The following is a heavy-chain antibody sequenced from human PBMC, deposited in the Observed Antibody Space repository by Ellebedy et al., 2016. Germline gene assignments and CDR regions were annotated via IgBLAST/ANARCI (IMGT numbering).Heavy chain of an antibody. Sequence: GESLKISXAASGFTISGLYMSWIRQAPGKGLEWVAFISGNGYFRDHRDSVKGRFTISRDNGNNLVFLDMTSLSAEDTGTYYCTREFYANPDLWGQGTLVTVSS. J-gene: IGHJ5*02. CDR1: GFTISGLY. V-gene: IGHV3-11*05. CDR2: ISGNGYFR. CDR3: TREFYANPDL. D-gene: IGHD3-16*01.